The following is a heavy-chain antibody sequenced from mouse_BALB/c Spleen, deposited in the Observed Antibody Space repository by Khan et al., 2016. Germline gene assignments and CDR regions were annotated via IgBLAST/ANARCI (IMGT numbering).Heavy chain of an antibody. CDR1: GYSFTTYY. CDR2: IDPFNGDT. Sequence: MQLEESGPELMKPGASVRISCKASGYSFTTYYIHWVKQSHGKSLEWIGYIDPFNGDTSYHQKFKGKAPLTVDKSSSTAYMHLSSLTSEDSAVYYCARGGLNYYAMDYWGLGTSVTVSS. D-gene: IGHD3-3*01. CDR3: ARGGLNYYAMDY. V-gene: IGHV1S135*01. J-gene: IGHJ4*01.